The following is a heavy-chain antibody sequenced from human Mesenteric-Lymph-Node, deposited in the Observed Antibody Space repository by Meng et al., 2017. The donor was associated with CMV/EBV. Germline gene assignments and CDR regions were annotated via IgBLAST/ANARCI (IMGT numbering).Heavy chain of an antibody. Sequence: SQTLSLTCGVFGESLSGYYWTWIRQPPGKGLEWIGEISHGGGTNYIPSLKSRVTLSVDTSKNQLSLKLSSVTAADTAVYYCVRDYWEPRVGPYYYYGMDVWGQGTTVTVSS. V-gene: IGHV4-34*01. CDR2: ISHGGGT. J-gene: IGHJ6*02. D-gene: IGHD1-26*01. CDR1: GESLSGYY. CDR3: VRDYWEPRVGPYYYYGMDV.